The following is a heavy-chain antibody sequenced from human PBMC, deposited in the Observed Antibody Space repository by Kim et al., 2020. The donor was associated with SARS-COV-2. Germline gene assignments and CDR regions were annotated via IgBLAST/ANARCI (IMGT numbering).Heavy chain of an antibody. CDR1: GFTFSSYG. J-gene: IGHJ4*02. D-gene: IGHD3-22*01. CDR2: ISYDGSNK. CDR3: ANGPENYYDSSGPVDY. V-gene: IGHV3-30*18. Sequence: GGSLRLSCAASGFTFSSYGMHWVRQAPGKGLEWVAVISYDGSNKYYADSVKGRFTISRDNSKNTLYLQMNSLRAEDTAVYYCANGPENYYDSSGPVDYWGQGTLVTVSS.